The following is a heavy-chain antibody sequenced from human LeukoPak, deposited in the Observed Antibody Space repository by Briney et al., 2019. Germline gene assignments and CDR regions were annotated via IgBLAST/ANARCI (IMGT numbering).Heavy chain of an antibody. CDR1: GFTFSNYA. J-gene: IGHJ3*02. V-gene: IGHV3-23*01. CDR2: ISLTGGNT. D-gene: IGHD4-23*01. CDR3: ANLVGGGGNSVRGLAFDI. Sequence: GGSLRLSCAASGFTFSNYAMAWVRQAPGKGLEWVSTISLTGGNTYYADSVKGRFTISRDNSKNILYLQMNSLRAEDTAVYYCANLVGGGGNSVRGLAFDIWGQGTKVSVSS.